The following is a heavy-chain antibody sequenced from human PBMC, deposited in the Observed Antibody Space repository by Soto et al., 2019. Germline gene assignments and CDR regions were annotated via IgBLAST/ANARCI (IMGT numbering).Heavy chain of an antibody. CDR3: ARADTMVRGVISPNYYGMDV. D-gene: IGHD3-10*01. Sequence: ASVKVSCKASGYTFTSYAMHWVRQAPGQRLEWMGWINAGNGNTKYSQKFQGRVTITRDTSASTAYMELSSLRSEDTAVYYCARADTMVRGVISPNYYGMDVWGQGTTVTAP. V-gene: IGHV1-3*01. J-gene: IGHJ6*02. CDR1: GYTFTSYA. CDR2: INAGNGNT.